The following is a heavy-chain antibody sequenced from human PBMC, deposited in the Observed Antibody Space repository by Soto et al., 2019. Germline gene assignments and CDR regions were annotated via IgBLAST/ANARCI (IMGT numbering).Heavy chain of an antibody. CDR2: ISWNGGTT. Sequence: GGSLRLSCAASGFTFDDYSMHWVRQAPGKGLEWVSLISWNGGTTHYADSVKGRFTISRDNSKNSLYLQMNSLRTEDTALYYCAKDIEITKFLLTSRGGTPTFDYSGLGTLVTVSS. J-gene: IGHJ4*02. V-gene: IGHV3-43*01. CDR1: GFTFDDYS. D-gene: IGHD3-10*01. CDR3: AKDIEITKFLLTSRGGTPTFDY.